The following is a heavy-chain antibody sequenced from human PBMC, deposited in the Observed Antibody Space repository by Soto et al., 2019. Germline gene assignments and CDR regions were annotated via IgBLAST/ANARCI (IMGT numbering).Heavy chain of an antibody. V-gene: IGHV1-2*02. Sequence: QAQLVQSGPEVRKPGASVKVSCKASGFTFTEYYMHWLRQAPGQGLEWIGWINLNSGDTRFAEKFQGRVTVTRDTSLNTAFMDFSSLISDDTAVYYCGRDSAAAPGAYFDYWGQGTLVTVSS. D-gene: IGHD6-13*01. CDR2: INLNSGDT. CDR3: GRDSAAAPGAYFDY. CDR1: GFTFTEYY. J-gene: IGHJ4*02.